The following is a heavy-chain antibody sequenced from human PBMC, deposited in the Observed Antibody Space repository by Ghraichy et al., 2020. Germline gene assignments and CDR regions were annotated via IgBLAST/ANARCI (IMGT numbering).Heavy chain of an antibody. Sequence: LSLTCAASGFTFSSFSMNWLRQAPGKGLEWVSYISSGSSTTYYADSVKGRFTISRDDAKNSLYLQMNSLRDDDTAVYYCARNPGLRVDYWGQGTLVTVSS. D-gene: IGHD2-21*02. J-gene: IGHJ4*02. CDR3: ARNPGLRVDY. CDR1: GFTFSSFS. V-gene: IGHV3-48*02. CDR2: ISSGSSTT.